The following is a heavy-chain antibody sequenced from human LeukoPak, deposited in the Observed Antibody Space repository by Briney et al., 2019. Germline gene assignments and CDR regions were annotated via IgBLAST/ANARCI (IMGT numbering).Heavy chain of an antibody. CDR2: IYYSGST. V-gene: IGHV4-59*01. Sequence: SETLSLTCTVSGGSISSYYWSRIRQPPGKGLEWIGYIYYSGSTNYNPSLKSRVTISVDTSKNQFSLKLSSVTAADTAVYYCARDSSGTFDYWGQGTLVTVSS. J-gene: IGHJ4*02. CDR1: GGSISSYY. D-gene: IGHD6-13*01. CDR3: ARDSSGTFDY.